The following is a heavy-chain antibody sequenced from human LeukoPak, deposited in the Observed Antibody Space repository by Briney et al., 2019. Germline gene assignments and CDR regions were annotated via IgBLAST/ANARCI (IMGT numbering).Heavy chain of an antibody. CDR3: ARTKKGIVYYFDY. V-gene: IGHV1-69*13. Sequence: SVKVSCKASGGTFSSYAISWVRQAPGQGLEWMGGIIPIFGTANYAQKFQGRVTITADESTSTAYMELSSLGSEDTAVYYCARTKKGIVYYFDYWGQGTLVTVSS. J-gene: IGHJ4*02. CDR2: IIPIFGTA. D-gene: IGHD5/OR15-5a*01. CDR1: GGTFSSYA.